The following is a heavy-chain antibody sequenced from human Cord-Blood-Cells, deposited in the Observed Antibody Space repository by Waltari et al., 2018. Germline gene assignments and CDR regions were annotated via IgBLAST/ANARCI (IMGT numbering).Heavy chain of an antibody. D-gene: IGHD4-4*01. CDR3: ASGLNDDYSLYYYYYYYMDV. J-gene: IGHJ6*03. CDR1: GFTFSSYS. V-gene: IGHV3-48*02. CDR2: ISSSSSTI. Sequence: EVQLVESGGGLVQPGGSLRLSCAASGFTFSSYSMNWVRQAPGKGLEWVSYISSSSSTIYYADSVKGRFNISRDNAKNSLYLQMNSLRDEDTAVDYCASGLNDDYSLYYYYYYYMDVWGKGTTVTVSS.